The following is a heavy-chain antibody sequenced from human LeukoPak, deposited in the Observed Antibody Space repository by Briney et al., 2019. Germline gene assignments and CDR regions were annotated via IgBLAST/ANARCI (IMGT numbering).Heavy chain of an antibody. D-gene: IGHD2-2*01. J-gene: IGHJ6*03. CDR2: INHSGST. V-gene: IGHV4-34*01. Sequence: PSETLSLTCAVYGGSFSGYYWSWIRQPPGKGLEWIGEINHSGSTNYNPSLKSRVTISVDTSKNQFSLKLGSVTAADTAVYYCARNRWDIVVVPAAQGPYYYYYYMDVWGKGTTVTVSS. CDR3: ARNRWDIVVVPAAQGPYYYYYYMDV. CDR1: GGSFSGYY.